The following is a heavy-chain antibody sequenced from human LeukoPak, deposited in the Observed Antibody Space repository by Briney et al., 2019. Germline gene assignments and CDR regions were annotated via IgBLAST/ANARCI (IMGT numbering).Heavy chain of an antibody. CDR3: ARGAQTYYDKAPVDY. J-gene: IGHJ4*02. D-gene: IGHD3-22*01. CDR1: GGSFSGYY. CDR2: INHSGST. Sequence: SETLSLTCAVYGGSFSGYYWSWIRQPPGKGLEWIGEINHSGSTNYNPSLKSRVTISVDTSKSQFSLKLDSMTAADTAVYYCARGAQTYYDKAPVDYWGQGTLVTVSS. V-gene: IGHV4-34*01.